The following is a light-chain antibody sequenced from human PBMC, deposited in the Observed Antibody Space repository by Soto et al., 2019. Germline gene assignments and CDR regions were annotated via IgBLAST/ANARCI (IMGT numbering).Light chain of an antibody. J-gene: IGKJ3*01. Sequence: IQLTQSPSSLSASVGDRVTITCRASQAIINYLAWYQQKPGKAPQLLIYGASTLQSGVPSSFSGSGSGTHFTLTVSSLQPEDFATYYCQQLFIYPPTFGPGTKVDI. CDR1: QAIINY. V-gene: IGKV1-9*01. CDR2: GAS. CDR3: QQLFIYPPT.